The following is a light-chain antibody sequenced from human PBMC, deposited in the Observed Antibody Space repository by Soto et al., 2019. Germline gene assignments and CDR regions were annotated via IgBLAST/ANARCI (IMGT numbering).Light chain of an antibody. J-gene: IGKJ1*01. CDR1: QSVSNN. V-gene: IGKV3-15*01. CDR3: QQYNNWPRT. Sequence: EIVMTHSPATLSGSPGEIATLSCRASQSVSNNLAWYQQKPCQAPRLLIHGTSTRATGIPARFSGSGSGTEFTLTISSLQSEDFAVYYCQQYNNWPRTFGQGTKVDIK. CDR2: GTS.